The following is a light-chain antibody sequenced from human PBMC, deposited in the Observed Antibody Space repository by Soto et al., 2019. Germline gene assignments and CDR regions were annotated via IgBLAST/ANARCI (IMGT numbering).Light chain of an antibody. CDR3: QQYGSSPPT. CDR1: QSVSSSY. Sequence: EIVLTQSPGTLSLSPGERATLSCRASQSVSSSYLAWYQQKPGQAPMLLIYGASSRDTGIPDRFSVSGSGTDFTLTISRLEPEDFAVYYCQQYGSSPPTFGPGTKVDIK. V-gene: IGKV3-20*01. J-gene: IGKJ3*01. CDR2: GAS.